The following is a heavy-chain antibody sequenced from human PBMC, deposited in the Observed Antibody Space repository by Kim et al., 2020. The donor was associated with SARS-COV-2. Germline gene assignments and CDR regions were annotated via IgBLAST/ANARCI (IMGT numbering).Heavy chain of an antibody. V-gene: IGHV7-4-1*02. D-gene: IGHD6-19*01. CDR1: GYTFTSYA. CDR3: ARRIAVAEYNWFDP. Sequence: ASVKVSCKASGYTFTSYAMNWVRQAPGQGLEWMGWINTNTGNPTYAQGFTGRFVFSLDTSVSTAYLQISSLKAEDTAVYYCARRIAVAEYNWFDPWGQGTLVTVSS. J-gene: IGHJ5*02. CDR2: INTNTGNP.